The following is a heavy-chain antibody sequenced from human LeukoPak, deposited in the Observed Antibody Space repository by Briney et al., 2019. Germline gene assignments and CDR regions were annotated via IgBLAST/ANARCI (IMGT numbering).Heavy chain of an antibody. CDR2: ISAYNGNT. J-gene: IGHJ4*02. D-gene: IGHD3-9*01. V-gene: IGHV1-18*01. CDR1: GYTFPSYG. CDR3: ARGLGDYNTDWFPVSGY. Sequence: ASVKVSCKASGYTFPSYGISWVRQAPGQGLEWMGWISAYNGNTTYAQNLQGKVTMTRDTSINTAYMELSSLESEDTAIYYCARGLGDYNTDWFPVSGYWGQGTLVTVSS.